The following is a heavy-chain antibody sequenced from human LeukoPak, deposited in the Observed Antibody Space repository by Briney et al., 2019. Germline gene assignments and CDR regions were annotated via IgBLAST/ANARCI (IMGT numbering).Heavy chain of an antibody. V-gene: IGHV4-34*01. Sequence: SETLSLTCAVYGGSFSGYYRSWIRQPPGKGLEWIGEINHSGSTNYNPSLKSRVTISVDTSKNHFSLKLSSVTAADTAVYYCAGRWGTVVRGVIDYWGQGTLVTVSS. CDR3: AGRWGTVVRGVIDY. CDR2: INHSGST. J-gene: IGHJ4*02. D-gene: IGHD3-10*01. CDR1: GGSFSGYY.